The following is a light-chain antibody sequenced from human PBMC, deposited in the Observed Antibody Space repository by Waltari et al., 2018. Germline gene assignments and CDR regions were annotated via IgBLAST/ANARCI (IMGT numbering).Light chain of an antibody. Sequence: EVMLTQSPGTLSLSPGERATVSCSASQYITKRYLDWYQQKPGQAPRLLIYGASRRAAGIPDRFSGSGYGTDFTLTISRLEPEDFALYYCQQYGSSVMYTFGQGTKVEMK. J-gene: IGKJ2*01. CDR3: QQYGSSVMYT. CDR1: QYITKRY. CDR2: GAS. V-gene: IGKV3-20*01.